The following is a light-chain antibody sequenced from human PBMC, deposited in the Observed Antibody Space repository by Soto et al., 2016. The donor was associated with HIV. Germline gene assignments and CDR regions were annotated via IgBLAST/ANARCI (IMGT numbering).Light chain of an antibody. CDR1: NLGSES. V-gene: IGLV3-21*03. J-gene: IGLJ2*01. Sequence: SFVLTQPPSVSVAPGKTARVTCGANNLGSESVHWYQQKPGQAPILVLYDDSDRPSGIPERFSGSNSGDTATLTISRVEAGDEADYYCQVWDASTDLVVFGGGTKLTVL. CDR3: QVWDASTDLVV. CDR2: DDS.